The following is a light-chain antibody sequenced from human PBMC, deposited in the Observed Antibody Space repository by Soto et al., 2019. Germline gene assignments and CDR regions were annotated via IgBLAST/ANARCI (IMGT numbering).Light chain of an antibody. CDR2: GAS. CDR1: QSVITTH. CDR3: QQYGSSHT. J-gene: IGKJ5*01. V-gene: IGKV3-20*01. Sequence: IVLTQSPGTLSLSPVERATLSLRASQSVITTHLAWYQQKPGQAPRLLIFGASIRATGIPDRLSGSGSGTEFTLTIRRLEPEDCAVYYCQQYGSSHTFGQGTRLEIK.